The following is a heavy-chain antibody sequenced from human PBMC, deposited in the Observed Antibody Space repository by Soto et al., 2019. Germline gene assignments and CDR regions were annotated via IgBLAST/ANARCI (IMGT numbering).Heavy chain of an antibody. CDR2: INSDGSST. J-gene: IGHJ6*02. CDR1: GFTFSSYW. Sequence: EVQLVESGGGLVQPGGSLRLSCAASGFTFSSYWMQWVRQAPGKGLVWVSRINSDGSSTSYADSVKGRFTISRDNAKNTLYLQMNSLRAEDTAVYYCARDGYYYYGMDVWGQGTTVTVSS. V-gene: IGHV3-74*01. CDR3: ARDGYYYYGMDV.